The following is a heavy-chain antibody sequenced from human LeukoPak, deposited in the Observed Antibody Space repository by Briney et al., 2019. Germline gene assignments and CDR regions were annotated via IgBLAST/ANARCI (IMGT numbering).Heavy chain of an antibody. D-gene: IGHD6-6*01. V-gene: IGHV4-31*03. CDR3: ARAEYSSSSDSGYYYYYMDV. CDR2: IYYSGST. J-gene: IGHJ6*03. CDR1: GGSISSGGYY. Sequence: SETLSLTCTVSGGSISSGGYYWSWLRQHPGMGLEWFGYIYYSGSTYYNPSLKSRVTISVDTSKNQFSLKLSSVTAADTAVYYCARAEYSSSSDSGYYYYYMDVWGKGTTVTVSS.